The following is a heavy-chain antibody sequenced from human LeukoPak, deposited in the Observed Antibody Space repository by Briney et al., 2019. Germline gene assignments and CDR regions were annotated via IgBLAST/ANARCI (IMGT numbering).Heavy chain of an antibody. V-gene: IGHV1-2*02. J-gene: IGHJ4*02. Sequence: ASVKVSCKASGYTFTGYYVHWVRQTPGQGLEWMGWINPYSGDTNYAQKFQGRVTMTRDTSISTAYMELSSLKSDDTAVYYCARVAMSGIGSDDFWGQGTLVTASS. CDR2: INPYSGDT. CDR3: ARVAMSGIGSDDF. CDR1: GYTFTGYY. D-gene: IGHD1-26*01.